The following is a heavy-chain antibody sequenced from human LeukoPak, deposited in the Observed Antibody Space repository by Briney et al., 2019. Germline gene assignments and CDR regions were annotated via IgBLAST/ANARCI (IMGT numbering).Heavy chain of an antibody. D-gene: IGHD1-7*01. CDR1: GFTFSSYS. CDR3: ARRRNYLSHFDY. CDR2: INHSGST. J-gene: IGHJ4*02. V-gene: IGHV4-34*01. Sequence: GSLRLSRAASGFTFSSYSMNWVRQPPGKGLEWIGEINHSGSTNYSPSLKSRVTISVDTSKNQFSLKLSSVTAADTAVYYCARRRNYLSHFDYWGQGTLVTVSS.